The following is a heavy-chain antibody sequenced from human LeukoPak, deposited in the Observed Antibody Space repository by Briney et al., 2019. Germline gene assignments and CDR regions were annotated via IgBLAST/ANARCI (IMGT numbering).Heavy chain of an antibody. J-gene: IGHJ5*02. V-gene: IGHV4-61*02. CDR1: GGSISSGSYY. D-gene: IGHD3-3*01. CDR3: ARVAFGVTDP. Sequence: SQTLSLTCTVSGGSISSGSYYWSWIRQPAGKGLEWIGRIYTSGSTNYNPSLESRVTISLDTSKNQFSLKLSSVTAADTAVYYCARVAFGVTDPWGQGTLVTVAS. CDR2: IYTSGST.